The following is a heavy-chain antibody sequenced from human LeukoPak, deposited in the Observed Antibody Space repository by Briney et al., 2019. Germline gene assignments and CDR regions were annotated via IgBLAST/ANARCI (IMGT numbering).Heavy chain of an antibody. CDR1: GFTFSSYG. CDR3: ARDTVPAATHYYYGMDV. Sequence: GRSLRLSCAASGFTFSSYGMHWVRRAPGKGLEWVAVIWYDGSNKYYADSVKGRFTISRDNSKNTLYLQMNSLRAEDTAVYYCARDTVPAATHYYYGMDVWGQGTTVTVSS. CDR2: IWYDGSNK. D-gene: IGHD2-2*01. J-gene: IGHJ6*02. V-gene: IGHV3-33*01.